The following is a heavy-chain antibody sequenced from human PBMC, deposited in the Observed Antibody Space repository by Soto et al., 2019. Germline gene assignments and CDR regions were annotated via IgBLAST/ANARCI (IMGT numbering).Heavy chain of an antibody. CDR2: INPFKGDT. V-gene: IGHV1-18*01. D-gene: IGHD2-2*02. Sequence: ASVKVSCKASGYTFSTYGITWVRQAPGQGLDWMGWINPFKGDTNSAARFQDRVTMTTDTSTITAYMELRSLRSDDTAVYYCARVKVPAAILGAFDLWGQGTLVTVSS. CDR3: ARVKVPAAILGAFDL. CDR1: GYTFSTYG. J-gene: IGHJ3*01.